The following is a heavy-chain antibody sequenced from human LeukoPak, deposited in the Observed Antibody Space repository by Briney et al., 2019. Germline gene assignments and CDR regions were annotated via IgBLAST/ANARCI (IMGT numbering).Heavy chain of an antibody. CDR1: GGSISSGSYY. CDR2: IYTSGST. V-gene: IGHV4-61*02. J-gene: IGHJ3*02. D-gene: IGHD3-10*01. CDR3: ARQDPPPGMKAFDI. Sequence: PSEILSLTCTVSGGSISSGSYYWSWIRQPAGKGLEWIGRIYTSGSTNYNPSLKSRVTISVDTSKNQFSLKLSSVTAADTAVYYCARQDPPPGMKAFDIWGQGTMVTVSS.